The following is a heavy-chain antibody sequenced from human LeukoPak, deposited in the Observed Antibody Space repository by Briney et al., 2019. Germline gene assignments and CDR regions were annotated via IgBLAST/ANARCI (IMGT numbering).Heavy chain of an antibody. CDR1: GFTFSSYS. D-gene: IGHD6-19*01. J-gene: IGHJ4*02. V-gene: IGHV3-21*01. CDR3: ARDSSGWYYFDY. CDR2: ISSSSSYI. Sequence: GGPLRLSCAASGFTFSSYSMNWVRQAPGKGLEWVSSISSSSSYIYYADSVKGRFTISRDNAKNSLYLQMNSLRAEDTAVYYCARDSSGWYYFDYWGQGTLVTVSS.